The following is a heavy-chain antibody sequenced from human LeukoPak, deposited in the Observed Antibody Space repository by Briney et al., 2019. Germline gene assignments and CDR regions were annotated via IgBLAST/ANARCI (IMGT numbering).Heavy chain of an antibody. CDR3: GNSYEVHFYYFDY. CDR2: INPSGGST. J-gene: IGHJ4*02. CDR1: GYTFTSYG. V-gene: IGHV1-46*01. Sequence: ASVKVSCKASGYTFTSYGISWVRQAPGQGLEWMGIINPSGGSTSYAQKFQGRVTITANKSTSTAYMELSSLRSEDTAVYYCGNSYEVHFYYFDYWGQGTLVTVSS. D-gene: IGHD5-18*01.